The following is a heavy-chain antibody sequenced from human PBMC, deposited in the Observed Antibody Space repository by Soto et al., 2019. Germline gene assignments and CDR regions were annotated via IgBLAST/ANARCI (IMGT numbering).Heavy chain of an antibody. V-gene: IGHV3-23*01. CDR2: ISGSGGST. Sequence: EVQLLESGGGLVQPGGSLRVSCAASGFTFSSYAMNWVRQAPGKGLEWVSVISGSGGSTYYADSVKGRFAISRDNSKNLLYLQMNSLRAEDTAVYYCAKDLDYGGYASVFDFWGQGTMVTVSS. CDR1: GFTFSSYA. CDR3: AKDLDYGGYASVFDF. D-gene: IGHD4-17*01. J-gene: IGHJ3*01.